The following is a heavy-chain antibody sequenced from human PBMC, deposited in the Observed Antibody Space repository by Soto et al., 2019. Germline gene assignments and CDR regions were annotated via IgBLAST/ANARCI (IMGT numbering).Heavy chain of an antibody. CDR3: ARSMTTVVTLDY. V-gene: IGHV4-39*01. J-gene: IGHJ4*02. CDR1: GGSISSSSYY. CDR2: IYYSGST. D-gene: IGHD4-17*01. Sequence: SETLSLSCTVSGGSISSSSYYWGWIRQPPGKGLEWIGSIYYSGSTYYNPSLKSRVTISVDTSKNQFSLKLSSVTAADTAVYYCARSMTTVVTLDYWGQGTLVTVSS.